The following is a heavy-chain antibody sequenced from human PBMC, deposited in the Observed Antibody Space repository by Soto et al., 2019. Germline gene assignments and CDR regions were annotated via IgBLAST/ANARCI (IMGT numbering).Heavy chain of an antibody. CDR3: AREDDYGYRYINYGLDV. V-gene: IGHV3-30-3*01. Sequence: GGSLRLSCAASGFTFNIYALHWVRQAPGKGLEWVAVISFDGTKKYYSDSVKGRFTISRDNLKNTLYLQMSNLRVEDAALYFCAREDDYGYRYINYGLDVWGQGTTVTVSS. CDR2: ISFDGTKK. CDR1: GFTFNIYA. J-gene: IGHJ6*02. D-gene: IGHD4-17*01.